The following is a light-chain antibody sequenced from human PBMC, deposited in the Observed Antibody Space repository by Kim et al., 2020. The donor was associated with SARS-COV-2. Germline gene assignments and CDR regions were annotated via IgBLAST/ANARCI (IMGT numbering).Light chain of an antibody. J-gene: IGLJ3*02. CDR1: SSSIGSNT. V-gene: IGLV1-44*01. Sequence: QSVLTQPPSASGTPGQRVTISCSGSSSSIGSNTVNWYQQLPGTAPKLLIYGKNQRPSGVPDRLSGSKSGASASLAISGLQSEDEADYYCATWDDSLSQGVFGGGTQLTVL. CDR3: ATWDDSLSQGV. CDR2: GKN.